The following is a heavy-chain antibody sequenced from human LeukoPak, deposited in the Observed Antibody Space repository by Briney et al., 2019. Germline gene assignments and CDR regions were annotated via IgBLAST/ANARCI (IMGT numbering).Heavy chain of an antibody. CDR2: ISAYNGNT. Sequence: ASVKVSCKASGYTFTSYGISWVRQAPGQGLEWMGWISAYNGNTNYAQKLRGRVTMTTDTSTSTAYMELRSLRSDDTAVYYCARARYDYVWGSYRYPDYWGQGTLVTVSS. D-gene: IGHD3-16*02. CDR3: ARARYDYVWGSYRYPDY. CDR1: GYTFTSYG. V-gene: IGHV1-18*01. J-gene: IGHJ4*02.